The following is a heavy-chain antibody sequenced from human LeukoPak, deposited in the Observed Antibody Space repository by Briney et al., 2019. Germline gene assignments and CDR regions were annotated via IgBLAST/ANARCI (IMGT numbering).Heavy chain of an antibody. CDR3: ARDSWGDY. D-gene: IGHD3-16*01. J-gene: IGHJ4*02. CDR1: GINFRDYA. Sequence: GGSLRLSCAVSGINFRDYAMSWIRQTPGKGLEWVSSISSNSIYIYYADSVKGRFTISRDNAKNSLYLQMNSLRAEDTAAYYCARDSWGDYWGQGTLVTVSS. CDR2: ISSNSIYI. V-gene: IGHV3-21*01.